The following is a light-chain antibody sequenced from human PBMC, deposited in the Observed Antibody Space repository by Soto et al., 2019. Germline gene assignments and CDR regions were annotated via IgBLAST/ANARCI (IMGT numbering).Light chain of an antibody. Sequence: EVVLTQSPDSLSLSPGETATLSCRASQDVSIYVAWYQKRPGQPPRLVVYDASKRATGIPARFSGSGSGTDFTLTIATLEPEDLGVYYCHQRRNWPTFGGGTK. CDR2: DAS. CDR1: QDVSIY. J-gene: IGKJ4*01. V-gene: IGKV3-11*01. CDR3: HQRRNWPT.